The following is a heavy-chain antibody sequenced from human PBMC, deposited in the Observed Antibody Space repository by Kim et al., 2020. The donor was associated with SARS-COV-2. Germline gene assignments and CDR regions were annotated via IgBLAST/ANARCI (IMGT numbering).Heavy chain of an antibody. CDR2: INHSGST. CDR1: GGSFSGYY. V-gene: IGHV4-34*01. Sequence: SETLSLTCAVYGGSFSGYYWSWIRQPPGKGLEWIGEINHSGSTNYNPSLKSRVTISVDTSKNQFSLKLSSVTAADTAVYYCARARGYCSSTSCYRDDAFDIWGQGTMVTVSS. J-gene: IGHJ3*02. CDR3: ARARGYCSSTSCYRDDAFDI. D-gene: IGHD2-2*01.